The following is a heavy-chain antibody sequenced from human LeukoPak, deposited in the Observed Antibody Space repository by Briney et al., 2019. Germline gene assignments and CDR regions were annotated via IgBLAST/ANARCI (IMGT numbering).Heavy chain of an antibody. CDR3: ARISRGYYYDSSGPSHAFDF. Sequence: ASVKVSCKASGYTFTDYYIHWVRQAPGQGLEWMGWINPNSGGTNYAQKFQGRVTMTRDTSISTAYMELSRLRSDDTAVYYCARISRGYYYDSSGPSHAFDFWDQGTMVTVSS. CDR2: INPNSGGT. V-gene: IGHV1-2*02. J-gene: IGHJ3*01. CDR1: GYTFTDYY. D-gene: IGHD3-22*01.